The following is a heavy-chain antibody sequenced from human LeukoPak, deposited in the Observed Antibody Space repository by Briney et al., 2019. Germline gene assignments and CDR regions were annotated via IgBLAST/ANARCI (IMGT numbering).Heavy chain of an antibody. J-gene: IGHJ4*02. Sequence: SETLSLTCAVYGGSFSGYYWSWIRQPPGKGLEWIGEINHSGSTNYNPSLKSRVTISVDTSKNQFSLKLSSVTAADTAVYYCAREGLYELLWFGELYGTEHYFDYWGQGTLVTVSS. D-gene: IGHD3-10*01. CDR2: INHSGST. CDR3: AREGLYELLWFGELYGTEHYFDY. V-gene: IGHV4-34*01. CDR1: GGSFSGYY.